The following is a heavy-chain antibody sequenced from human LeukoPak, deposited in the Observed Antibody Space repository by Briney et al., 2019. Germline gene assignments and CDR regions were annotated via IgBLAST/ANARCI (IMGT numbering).Heavy chain of an antibody. CDR2: ISYDGSNK. J-gene: IGHJ5*02. CDR1: GFTFSNYG. CDR3: AKXLXXXXXXXAP. Sequence: GGSLRLSCEASGFTFSNYGMHWVRQAPGKGLEWVAVISYDGSNKYYADSVKGRFTISRDNSKNTLYLQMNSLRAEDTAVYYCAKXLXXXXXXXAPWGQXXLXTVSS. V-gene: IGHV3-30*18.